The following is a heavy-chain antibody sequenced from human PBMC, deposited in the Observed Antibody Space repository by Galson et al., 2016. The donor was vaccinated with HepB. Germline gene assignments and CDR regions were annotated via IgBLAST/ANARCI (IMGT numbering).Heavy chain of an antibody. J-gene: IGHJ4*02. V-gene: IGHV3-23*01. D-gene: IGHD4/OR15-4a*01. CDR3: ARDDYSGGRGSPDY. CDR2: INNGAATT. Sequence: SLRLSCAASGFTFRDAWMSWVRQAPGKGLEWVSGINNGAATTGYAASVKGRFTISRDNSKNTLYLQMNSLRTEDTAVYYCARDDYSGGRGSPDYWGQGTLVTGSP. CDR1: GFTFRDAW.